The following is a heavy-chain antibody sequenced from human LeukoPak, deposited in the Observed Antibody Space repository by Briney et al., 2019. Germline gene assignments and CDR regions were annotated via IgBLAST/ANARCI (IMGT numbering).Heavy chain of an antibody. CDR2: IFGSGGSP. V-gene: IGHV3-23*01. Sequence: GGSLRLSCAASGFTFGSHAMYWVRQAPGKGLEWVAGIFGSGGSPHYADSVKGRFTISRDNPRNTVYLQINSQRDDDTAVYYCGKTTVGYSSGQKPAWPVDFWGQGTLVTVSS. J-gene: IGHJ4*02. CDR3: GKTTVGYSSGQKPAWPVDF. D-gene: IGHD5-18*01. CDR1: GFTFGSHA.